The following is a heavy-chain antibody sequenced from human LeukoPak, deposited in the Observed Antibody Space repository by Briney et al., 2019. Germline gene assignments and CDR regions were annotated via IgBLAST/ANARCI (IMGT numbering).Heavy chain of an antibody. V-gene: IGHV4-4*07. D-gene: IGHD2-2*01. Sequence: SETLSLTCSVSGVSFTDYYWTWIRQPARKGLEWIGRIYASESTNYDLSLSSRVTISIDKSKNQFSLHLAFVTAAETGVYCCAKEHTSTTGRHFDYWGQGILVTVS. CDR2: IYASEST. CDR1: GVSFTDYY. CDR3: AKEHTSTTGRHFDY. J-gene: IGHJ4*02.